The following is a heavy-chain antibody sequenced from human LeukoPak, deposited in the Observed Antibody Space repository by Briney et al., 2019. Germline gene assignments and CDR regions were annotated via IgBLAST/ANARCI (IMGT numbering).Heavy chain of an antibody. D-gene: IGHD2-2*02. CDR1: GYTFTTSG. CDR3: ARGLVVPAAIPAFDI. CDR2: INVYNGNT. V-gene: IGHV1-18*01. J-gene: IGHJ3*02. Sequence: GASVKVSCKASGYTFTTSGINWVRQAPGQGLEWMGCINVYNGNTNYAQKFQGRITMTRDTSTNTAYMELRSLKSDDTAVYYCARGLVVPAAIPAFDIWGQGTMVTVSS.